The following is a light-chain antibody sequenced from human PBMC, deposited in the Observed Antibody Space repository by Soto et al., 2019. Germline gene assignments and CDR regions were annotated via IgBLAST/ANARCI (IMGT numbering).Light chain of an antibody. CDR2: DAS. CDR1: QSLTRW. Sequence: DIQMTQSPSTLSASVGDRVTITCRASQSLTRWLAWYQQKPGRAPQLLIYDASSLESGVPSRFSGSASATEFTLTISSLQPDDFATYYCQQSLTFGGGTKVEIK. V-gene: IGKV1-5*01. CDR3: QQSLT. J-gene: IGKJ4*01.